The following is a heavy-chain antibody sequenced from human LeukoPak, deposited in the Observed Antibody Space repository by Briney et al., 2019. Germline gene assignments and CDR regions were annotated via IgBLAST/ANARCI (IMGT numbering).Heavy chain of an antibody. J-gene: IGHJ4*02. V-gene: IGHV1-18*01. CDR1: GYTFTSYG. CDR3: ARDLRLRGHFGTVDY. CDR2: ISAYNGNT. D-gene: IGHD4-17*01. Sequence: ASVKVSCKASGYTFTSYGISWVRQAPGQGLEWMGWISAYNGNTNYAQKLQGRVTMTTDTPTSTAYMEPRSLRSDDTAVYYCARDLRLRGHFGTVDYWGQGTLVTVSS.